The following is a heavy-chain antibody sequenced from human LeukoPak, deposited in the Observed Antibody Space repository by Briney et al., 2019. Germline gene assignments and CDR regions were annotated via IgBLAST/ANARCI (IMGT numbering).Heavy chain of an antibody. V-gene: IGHV3-23*01. CDR3: AKQSYARSLGE. J-gene: IGHJ4*02. Sequence: GGSLRLSCATSGFPFSDFSMTWVRQAPGKGLEWISTTNSDGTTTYYAESVKGRFTISRDNSKNALYLQMSSLRVEDTAIYYCAKQSYARSLGEGGPGALVTVSS. CDR2: TNSDGTTT. D-gene: IGHD2-8*01. CDR1: GFPFSDFS.